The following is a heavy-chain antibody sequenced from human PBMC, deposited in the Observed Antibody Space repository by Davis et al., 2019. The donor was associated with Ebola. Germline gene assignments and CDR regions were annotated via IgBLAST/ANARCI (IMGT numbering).Heavy chain of an antibody. Sequence: SVKVSCKASGGTFSSSAISWVRQAPGQGLEWMGGITPIFGTANYAQKFQGRVTITADKSTSTAYMELRSLRSEDTAVYYCAKDIRTSYWGQGILVTVSS. J-gene: IGHJ4*02. CDR2: ITPIFGTA. CDR3: AKDIRTSY. CDR1: GGTFSSSA. V-gene: IGHV1-69*06.